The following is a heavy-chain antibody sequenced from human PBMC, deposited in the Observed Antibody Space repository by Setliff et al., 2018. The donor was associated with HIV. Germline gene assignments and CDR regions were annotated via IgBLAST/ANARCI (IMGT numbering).Heavy chain of an antibody. J-gene: IGHJ4*02. V-gene: IGHV3-66*02. Sequence: PGGSLRLSCAASGFTFSNYALTWVRQAPGKGLEWVSTIYSDGSTYHRDSVKGRFTLSRDNSKNTVYLQVGSLRPDDTAMYYCARSRPYNSALDYWGQGTLVTVSS. CDR1: GFTFSNYA. CDR3: ARSRPYNSALDY. CDR2: IYSDGST. D-gene: IGHD6-25*01.